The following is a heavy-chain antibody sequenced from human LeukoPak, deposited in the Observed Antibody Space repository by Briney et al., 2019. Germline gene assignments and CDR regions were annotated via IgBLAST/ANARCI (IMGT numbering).Heavy chain of an antibody. J-gene: IGHJ4*02. CDR3: VRDRGTYRPIDY. CDR1: GFTFSSYA. V-gene: IGHV3-21*04. Sequence: GGSLRLSCAASGFTFSSYAMHWVRQAPGKGLEWVSSISYTGTYIYYADSVKGRFTISRDNAQNSLYLQMNSLRAEDTAIYYCVRDRGTYRPIDYWGQGTPVTVSS. D-gene: IGHD1-26*01. CDR2: ISYTGTYI.